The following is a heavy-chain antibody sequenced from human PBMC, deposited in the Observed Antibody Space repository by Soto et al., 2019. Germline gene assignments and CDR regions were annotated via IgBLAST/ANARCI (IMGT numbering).Heavy chain of an antibody. Sequence: QVQLQESGPGLVKPSETLFLTCAVSGGSISDNWWSWVRQPPGKGLEWIGEIYHSGTTYYTPSLRSRVVILVDKSASQISLTLSSVTAADTAVYYCARHVAVPRTRGFDYWGPGTLVAVSS. D-gene: IGHD2-21*01. CDR2: IYHSGTT. CDR1: GGSISDNW. CDR3: ARHVAVPRTRGFDY. J-gene: IGHJ4*02. V-gene: IGHV4-4*02.